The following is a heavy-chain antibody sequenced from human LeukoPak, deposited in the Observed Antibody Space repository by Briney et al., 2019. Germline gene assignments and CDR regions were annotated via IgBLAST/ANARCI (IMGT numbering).Heavy chain of an antibody. CDR2: INPNSGGT. CDR3: ARDGGGLNDIHADY. D-gene: IGHD3-9*01. CDR1: GYTFTGYY. V-gene: IGHV1-2*02. Sequence: ASVKVSCKASGYTFTGYYMHWVRQAPGQGLEWMGWINPNSGGTNYAQKFQGRVTMTGDTSISTAHMELSRLRSDDTAVYYCARDGGGLNDIHADYWGQGTLVTVSS. J-gene: IGHJ4*02.